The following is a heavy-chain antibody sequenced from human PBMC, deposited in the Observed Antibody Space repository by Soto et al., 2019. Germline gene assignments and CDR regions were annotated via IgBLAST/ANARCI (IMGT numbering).Heavy chain of an antibody. CDR3: ARRAETNGWNGFGADKYYFDF. Sequence: ASVKVSCKASGYTFTSYDIYWVRQATGQGLEWMGWMNPNTGNSGYAQKFQGRVTVTSNTSINTVHMELSSLRSEDTAVYYCARRAETNGWNGFGADKYYFDFWGQGTLVTVSS. D-gene: IGHD1-1*01. CDR1: GYTFTSYD. V-gene: IGHV1-8*01. CDR2: MNPNTGNS. J-gene: IGHJ4*02.